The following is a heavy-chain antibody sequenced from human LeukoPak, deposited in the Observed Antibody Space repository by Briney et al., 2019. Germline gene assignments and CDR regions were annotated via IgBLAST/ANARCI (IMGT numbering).Heavy chain of an antibody. Sequence: PSETLSLTCTVYGGSFSGYYWSWIRQPPGKGLEWIGEINHSGSTNYNPSLKSRVTISVDTSKNQFSLKLSSVTAADTAVYYCARRLKKKYFDYWGQGTLVTVSS. CDR1: GGSFSGYY. CDR2: INHSGST. CDR3: ARRLKKKYFDY. V-gene: IGHV4-34*01. J-gene: IGHJ4*02.